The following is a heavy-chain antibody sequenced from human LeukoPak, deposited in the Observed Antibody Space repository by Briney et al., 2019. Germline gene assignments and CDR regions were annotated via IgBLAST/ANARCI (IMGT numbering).Heavy chain of an antibody. Sequence: GGSLRLSCAASGFTFSDYFMSWIRQAPGKGLEWVSYISSTGITIYYADSVKGRFTISRDNAKNSLYLQMNSLRAEDTAVYYCARDSSYSSSWSAVDYWGQGTLVTVSS. D-gene: IGHD6-13*01. CDR3: ARDSSYSSSWSAVDY. J-gene: IGHJ4*02. CDR1: GFTFSDYF. CDR2: ISSTGITI. V-gene: IGHV3-11*01.